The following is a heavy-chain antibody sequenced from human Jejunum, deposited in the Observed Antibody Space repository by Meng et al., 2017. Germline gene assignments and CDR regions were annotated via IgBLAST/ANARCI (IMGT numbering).Heavy chain of an antibody. J-gene: IGHJ4*02. CDR3: ARERWEKSFDW. CDR1: GFTFNNYW. Sequence: GGSLRLSCAASGFTFNNYWMHWVRQAPGNGLVWVSRINGDASRTVYADSVKGRFTISRDNAKEILYLQMNGLRAEDTAVYYCARERWEKSFDWWGLGTLVTVSS. D-gene: IGHD1-26*01. CDR2: INGDASRT. V-gene: IGHV3-74*01.